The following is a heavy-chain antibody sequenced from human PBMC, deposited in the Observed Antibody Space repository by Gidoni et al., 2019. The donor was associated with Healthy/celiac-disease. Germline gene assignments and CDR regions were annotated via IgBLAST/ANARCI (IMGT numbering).Heavy chain of an antibody. Sequence: WIRQHPGKGLEWIGYIYYSGSTYYNPSLKSRVTISVDTSKNQFSLKLSSVTAADTAVYYCARSRGTELDYWGQGTLVTVSS. CDR2: IYYSGST. CDR3: ARSRGTELDY. V-gene: IGHV4-31*02. D-gene: IGHD1-26*01. J-gene: IGHJ4*02.